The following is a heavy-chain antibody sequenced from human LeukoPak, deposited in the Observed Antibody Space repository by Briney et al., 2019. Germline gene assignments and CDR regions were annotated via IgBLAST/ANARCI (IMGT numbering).Heavy chain of an antibody. Sequence: SETLSLTCTVSGGSISSGGHYWSWIRQHPGKGLEWIGYMHHSGPTYYNPSLKSRVTISVDTSKNQFSLKLNSVTAADTAVYYCARVVATTTLDYWGQGTLVTVSS. V-gene: IGHV4-31*03. CDR1: GGSISSGGHY. J-gene: IGHJ4*02. D-gene: IGHD5-12*01. CDR2: MHHSGPT. CDR3: ARVVATTTLDY.